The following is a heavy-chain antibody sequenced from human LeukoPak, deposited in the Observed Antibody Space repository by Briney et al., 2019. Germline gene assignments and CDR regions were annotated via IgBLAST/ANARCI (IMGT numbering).Heavy chain of an antibody. CDR1: GFTFSSYS. D-gene: IGHD6-13*01. V-gene: IGHV3-21*01. Sequence: PGGSLRLSCAASGFTFSSYSMNWVRQAPGKGLEWVSSISSSSSYIYYADSVKGRFTISRDNAKNSLYLQMNSLGAEDTAVYYCAREVEYSSSWQEIDYWGQGTLVTVSS. CDR3: AREVEYSSSWQEIDY. CDR2: ISSSSSYI. J-gene: IGHJ4*02.